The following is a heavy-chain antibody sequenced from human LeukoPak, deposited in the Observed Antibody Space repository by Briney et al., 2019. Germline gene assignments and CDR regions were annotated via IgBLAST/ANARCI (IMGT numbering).Heavy chain of an antibody. V-gene: IGHV3-66*02. J-gene: IGHJ4*02. CDR1: GFTFSSNY. CDR2: IYSGCST. CDR3: ARGQTIVGATPFDY. D-gene: IGHD1-26*01. Sequence: GGSLRLSCAASGFTFSSNYMSWVRQAPGQGLEWVSVIYSGCSTYYSDSVMGRFTISRDNSKNTLYVQMKSLRAEDTAVYYCARGQTIVGATPFDYWGQGTLVTVSS.